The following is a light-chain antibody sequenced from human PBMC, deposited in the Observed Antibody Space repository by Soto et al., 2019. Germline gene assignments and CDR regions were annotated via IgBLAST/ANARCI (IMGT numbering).Light chain of an antibody. CDR3: QSYDSSLSGCV. CDR2: GNN. Sequence: QLVLTQPPSVSGAPGQRVTISCTGSSSNIGAGYDVHWYQQLPGTAPKLLIYGNNNRPSGFPDRFSGSKSGTSASLAITGLQVLVAADYYAQSYDSSLSGCVFGTGTKLTVL. J-gene: IGLJ1*01. V-gene: IGLV1-40*01. CDR1: SSNIGAGYD.